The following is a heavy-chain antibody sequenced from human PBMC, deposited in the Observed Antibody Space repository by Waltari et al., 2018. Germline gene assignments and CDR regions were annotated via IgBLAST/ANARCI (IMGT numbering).Heavy chain of an antibody. Sequence: QVQLQESGPGLVKPSQTLSLTCTVSGGSISSGDYYWSWIRQPPGKGLEWIGYISYSGRTYHHPSLKSRGTISVDTSKKQFSLKLSSVTAADTAVYYCARERYDSSGYYAYYYYYMDVWGKGTTVTVSS. V-gene: IGHV4-30-4*08. CDR2: ISYSGRT. D-gene: IGHD3-22*01. CDR1: GGSISSGDYY. CDR3: ARERYDSSGYYAYYYYYMDV. J-gene: IGHJ6*03.